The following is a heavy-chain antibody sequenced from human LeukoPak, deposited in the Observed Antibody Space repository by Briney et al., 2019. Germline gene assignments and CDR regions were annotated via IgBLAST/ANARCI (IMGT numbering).Heavy chain of an antibody. CDR3: SRGLDSRKLGY. V-gene: IGHV4-31*03. CDR1: GASFSSGDQY. J-gene: IGHJ4*02. D-gene: IGHD3-22*01. CDR2: IHPSGML. Sequence: RSETLSLTCTVSGASFSSGDQYWNWIRQSPGKGLEWIGSIHPSGMLYNNPSPESRVTISIDTSKNQFSLNLNTVTAADTAVYFCSRGLDSRKLGYWGQGTLVTVSS.